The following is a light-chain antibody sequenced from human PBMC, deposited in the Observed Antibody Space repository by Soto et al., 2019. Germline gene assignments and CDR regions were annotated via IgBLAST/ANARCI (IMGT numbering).Light chain of an antibody. CDR2: DAS. V-gene: IGKV3-11*01. CDR1: QSLRRF. CDR3: QQRSDWPSIT. J-gene: IGKJ5*01. Sequence: EIVLTQSPATLSLSPGERATLSCRASQSLRRFLAWYQQKPGQAPRLLIYDASNRATGVPARFSGSGSGTDFTLTISSLEPEDFAVYYCQQRSDWPSITFGQGTRLEI.